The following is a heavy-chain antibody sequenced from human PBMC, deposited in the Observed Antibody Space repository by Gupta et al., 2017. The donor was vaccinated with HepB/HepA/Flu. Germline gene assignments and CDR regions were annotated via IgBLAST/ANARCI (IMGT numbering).Heavy chain of an antibody. J-gene: IGHJ6*02. CDR2: MNPKSGKT. Sequence: QVQLVQSGAEVKKPGASVKVSCKASGDTFSNYDINWVRQATGQGLEWMGWMNPKSGKTGYAQKFQGRVTMTRSTSISTAYMELSSLRFEDTALYYCTRGPTVTTSYFYYGMDVWGQGTTVTVSS. CDR3: TRGPTVTTSYFYYGMDV. CDR1: GDTFSNYD. D-gene: IGHD4-17*01. V-gene: IGHV1-8*01.